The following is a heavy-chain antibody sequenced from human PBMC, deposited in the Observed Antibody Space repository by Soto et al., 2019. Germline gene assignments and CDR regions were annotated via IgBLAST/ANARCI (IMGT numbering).Heavy chain of an antibody. D-gene: IGHD3-3*01. V-gene: IGHV3-23*01. CDR3: AKVRTLRFLEWLDYYFDY. Sequence: GGSLRLSCAASGFTFSSYAMNWVRQAPGKGLEWVSAISGSGGSTYYADSVKGRFTISRDNAKNTLYLQMNSLRAEDTAVYYCAKVRTLRFLEWLDYYFDYWGQGTLVTVSS. CDR2: ISGSGGST. CDR1: GFTFSSYA. J-gene: IGHJ4*02.